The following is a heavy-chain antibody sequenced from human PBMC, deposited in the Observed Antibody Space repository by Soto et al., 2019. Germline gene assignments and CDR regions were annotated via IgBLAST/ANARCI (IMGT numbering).Heavy chain of an antibody. CDR3: AREIWFGESTTYGMDV. J-gene: IGHJ6*02. D-gene: IGHD3-10*01. CDR1: GGSISSSNW. CDR2: IYHSGST. Sequence: QVQLQESGPGLVKPSGTLSLTCAVSGGSISSSNWWSWVRQPPGKGLEWIGKIYHSGSTNYNPSLKRRVTISVDKSKNQFSLKLSSVTAADTAVYYCAREIWFGESTTYGMDVWGQGTTVTVSS. V-gene: IGHV4-4*02.